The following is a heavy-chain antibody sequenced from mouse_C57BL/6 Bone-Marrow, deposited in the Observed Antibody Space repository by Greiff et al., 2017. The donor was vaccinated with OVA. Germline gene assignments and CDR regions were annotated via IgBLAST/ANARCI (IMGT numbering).Heavy chain of an antibody. CDR2: ISDGGSYT. J-gene: IGHJ3*01. D-gene: IGHD1-1*01. V-gene: IGHV5-4*03. CDR1: GFTFSSYA. CDR3: ARLYYGAWFAY. Sequence: EVKLMESGGGLVKPGGSLKLSCAASGFTFSSYAMSWVRQTPEKRLEWVATISDGGSYTYYPDNVKGRCTISRDNAKNNLYLQMSHLKSEDTAMYYFARLYYGAWFAYWGQGTLVTVSA.